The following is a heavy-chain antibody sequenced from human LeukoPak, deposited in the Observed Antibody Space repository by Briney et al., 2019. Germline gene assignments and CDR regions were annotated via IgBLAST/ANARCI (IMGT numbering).Heavy chain of an antibody. D-gene: IGHD2-2*01. CDR2: IYHSGST. V-gene: IGHV4-59*01. CDR1: GGSISSYY. J-gene: IGHJ5*02. Sequence: SETLSLTCTVSGGSISSYYWSWIRQPPGKGLEWIGYIYHSGSTSHNPSIKSRVTISVDTSENQFSLKLSSVTAADTAVYYCAREDACSSTSCYTNNWFDPWGQGILVTVS. CDR3: AREDACSSTSCYTNNWFDP.